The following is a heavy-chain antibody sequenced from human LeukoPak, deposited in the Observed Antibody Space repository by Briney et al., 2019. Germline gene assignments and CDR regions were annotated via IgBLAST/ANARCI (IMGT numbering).Heavy chain of an antibody. CDR3: ARGPTRYQFDY. Sequence: SETLSLTCTVSGGSISSYYWSWIRQPPGKGLVWSAYIYYSGSTNYNPSLKSRVTISVDTSKNEFSLRLSSVTAADRAVYYCARGPTRYQFDYWGQGILVTVSS. D-gene: IGHD2-2*01. CDR1: GGSISSYY. J-gene: IGHJ4*02. CDR2: IYYSGST. V-gene: IGHV4-59*01.